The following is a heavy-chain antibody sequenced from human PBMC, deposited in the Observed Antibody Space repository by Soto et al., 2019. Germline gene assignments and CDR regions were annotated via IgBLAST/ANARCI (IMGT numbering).Heavy chain of an antibody. Sequence: PGGSLRLSCAASGFTFSNAWMSWVRQAPGKGLEWVGRIKSKTDGGTTDYAAPVKGRFTISRDDSKNTLYLQMNSLKTEDTAVYYCTTEITAYPYTVTNRQKKNYHPVANAFDIWGQGTMVTVSS. CDR1: GFTFSNAW. J-gene: IGHJ3*02. V-gene: IGHV3-15*01. D-gene: IGHD4-4*01. CDR2: IKSKTDGGTT. CDR3: TTEITAYPYTVTNRQKKNYHPVANAFDI.